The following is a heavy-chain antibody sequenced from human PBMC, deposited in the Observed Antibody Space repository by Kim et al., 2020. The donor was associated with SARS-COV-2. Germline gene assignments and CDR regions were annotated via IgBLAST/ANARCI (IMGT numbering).Heavy chain of an antibody. J-gene: IGHJ3*02. V-gene: IGHV3-30*04. CDR3: ARDGDTNGYSYGYEDAFDI. CDR1: GFTFSSYA. Sequence: GGSLRLSCAASGFTFSSYAMHWVRQAPGKGLEWVAVISYDGSNKYYADSVKGRFTISRDNSKNTLYLQMNSLRAEDTAVYYCARDGDTNGYSYGYEDAFDIWGQGTMVTVSS. D-gene: IGHD5-18*01. CDR2: ISYDGSNK.